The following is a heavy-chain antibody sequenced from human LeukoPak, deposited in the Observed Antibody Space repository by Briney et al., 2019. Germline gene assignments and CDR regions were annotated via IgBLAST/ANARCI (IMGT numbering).Heavy chain of an antibody. CDR2: INPSGGST. CDR1: GYTFTSYY. D-gene: IGHD6-6*01. V-gene: IGHV1-46*01. Sequence: ASVKVSCKASGYTFTSYYMHWVRQAPGQGLEWMGIINPSGGSTSYAQKFQGRVTMTRDTSTSTVYMELSSLRSEDTAVYYCARSTSIAARQGYYYYMDVWGKGTTVTVSS. J-gene: IGHJ6*03. CDR3: ARSTSIAARQGYYYYMDV.